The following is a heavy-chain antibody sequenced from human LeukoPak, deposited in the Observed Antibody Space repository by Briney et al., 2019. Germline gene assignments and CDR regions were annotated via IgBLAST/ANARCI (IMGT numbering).Heavy chain of an antibody. CDR3: TRDSGSYFAHYYGMDV. D-gene: IGHD1-26*01. V-gene: IGHV3-49*03. Sequence: GGSLRLSCTSSGFRFADYAVRWFRKAPGKGLRWVGSIIGTIYGGTTQYGAAVKGRFTISREDSKSTAYLHMKRLTTDDTGVYFCTRDSGSYFAHYYGMDVWGPGTTVTVSS. CDR1: GFRFADYA. CDR2: IIGTIYGGTT. J-gene: IGHJ6*02.